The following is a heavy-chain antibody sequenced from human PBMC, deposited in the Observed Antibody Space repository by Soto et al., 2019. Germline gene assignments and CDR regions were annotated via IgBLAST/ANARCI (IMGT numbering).Heavy chain of an antibody. V-gene: IGHV3-53*04. CDR3: ARDLRYYYYYYMDV. CDR1: GFTVSSNY. Sequence: GGSLRLSCAASGFTVSSNYMSWVRQAPGKGLEWVSVIYSGGSTYYADSVKGRFTISRHNSKNTLYLQMNSLRAEDTAVYYCARDLRYYYYYYMDVWGKGTTVTVSS. CDR2: IYSGGST. D-gene: IGHD4-17*01. J-gene: IGHJ6*03.